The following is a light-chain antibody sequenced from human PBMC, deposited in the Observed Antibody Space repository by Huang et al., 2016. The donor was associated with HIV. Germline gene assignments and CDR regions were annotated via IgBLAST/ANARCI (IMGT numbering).Light chain of an antibody. CDR1: QSISNY. CDR3: QQSYNTPPT. CDR2: GAS. V-gene: IGKV1-39*01. Sequence: DIQMTQSPASLSASVGGRVTITCRATQSISNYVNWYQQKPGKAPTLLIYGASTLQSGVPSRFSGSGSGTDFTLTISSLQPEDFTTYYCQQSYNTPPTFGQGTKVEI. J-gene: IGKJ1*01.